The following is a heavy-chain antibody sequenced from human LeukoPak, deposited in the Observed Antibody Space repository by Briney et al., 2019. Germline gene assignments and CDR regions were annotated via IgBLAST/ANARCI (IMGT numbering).Heavy chain of an antibody. Sequence: PGGSLRLSCAASGFTFSSYWMHWVRQAPGKGLVWVSRIKSDGSSANYAESVKGRFTISRDNAKKTMHLQVNSLGAEDTAVYYCATSPPDSSWVYWGQGTLVTVSS. V-gene: IGHV3-74*01. D-gene: IGHD6-13*01. CDR2: IKSDGSSA. J-gene: IGHJ4*02. CDR1: GFTFSSYW. CDR3: ATSPPDSSWVY.